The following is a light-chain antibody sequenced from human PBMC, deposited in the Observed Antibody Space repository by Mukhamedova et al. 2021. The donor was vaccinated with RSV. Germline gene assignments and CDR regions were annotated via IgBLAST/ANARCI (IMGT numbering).Light chain of an antibody. V-gene: IGKV1-5*03. Sequence: WYQRRVHGKAPKLLIYKASRLESGVPSRFSGNGSGADFTLTISSLQPDDFATYYCQQYNSYPYTFGQGTKLEIK. J-gene: IGKJ2*01. CDR3: QQYNSYPYT. CDR2: KAS.